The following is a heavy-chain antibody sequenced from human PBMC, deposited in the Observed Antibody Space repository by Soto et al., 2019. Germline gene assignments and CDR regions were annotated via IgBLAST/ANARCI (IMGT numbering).Heavy chain of an antibody. CDR2: IYHSGST. V-gene: IGHV4-4*02. D-gene: IGHD2-15*01. J-gene: IGHJ3*02. Sequence: QVQLQESGPGLVKPSGTLSLTCAVSGGSISSSNWWSWVRQPPGKGLEWIGEIYHSGSTNYNPSLTSRVTISVDKSKNQFSLKLSSVTAADTAVYYCAREGSVVAATPGRMDIWGQGTMVTVSS. CDR1: GGSISSSNW. CDR3: AREGSVVAATPGRMDI.